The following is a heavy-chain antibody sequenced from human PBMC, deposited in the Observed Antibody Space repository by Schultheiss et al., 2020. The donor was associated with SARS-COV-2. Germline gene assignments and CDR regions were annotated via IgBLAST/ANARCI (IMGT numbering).Heavy chain of an antibody. V-gene: IGHV4-34*01. Sequence: SETLSLTCTVSGGSISSYYWSWIRQPPGKGLEWIGEINHSGSTNYNPSLKSRVTISVDTSKNQFSLKLSSVTAADTAVYYCARAAVADTFDYWGQGTLVTVSS. CDR2: INHSGST. CDR1: GGSISSYY. D-gene: IGHD6-19*01. J-gene: IGHJ4*02. CDR3: ARAAVADTFDY.